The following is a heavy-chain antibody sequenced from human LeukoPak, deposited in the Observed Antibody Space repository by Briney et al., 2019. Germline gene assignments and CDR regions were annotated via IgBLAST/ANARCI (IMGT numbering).Heavy chain of an antibody. CDR2: IYYSGST. D-gene: IGHD3-22*01. Sequence: SETLSLTCTVSGGSISSYYWSWIRQPPGKGLEWIGYIYYSGSTNYNPSLKSRVTISVDTSKNQFSLKLSSVTAADTAVYYCARAPYVSGGYYDYYFDYWGQGTLVTVSS. CDR3: ARAPYVSGGYYDYYFDY. CDR1: GGSISSYY. J-gene: IGHJ4*02. V-gene: IGHV4-59*08.